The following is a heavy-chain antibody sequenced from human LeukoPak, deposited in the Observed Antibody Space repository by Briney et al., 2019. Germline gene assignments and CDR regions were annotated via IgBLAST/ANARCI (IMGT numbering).Heavy chain of an antibody. Sequence: GASVKVSCKASGYTFTSYYMHWVRQAPGQGLEWMGIINPSGGSTSYAQKFQGSVTMTRDTSTSTVYMELSSLRSEDTAVYYCARAPAYCGGDCYPDYWGQGTIVTVSS. J-gene: IGHJ4*02. V-gene: IGHV1-46*03. CDR3: ARAPAYCGGDCYPDY. CDR1: GYTFTSYY. CDR2: INPSGGST. D-gene: IGHD2-21*01.